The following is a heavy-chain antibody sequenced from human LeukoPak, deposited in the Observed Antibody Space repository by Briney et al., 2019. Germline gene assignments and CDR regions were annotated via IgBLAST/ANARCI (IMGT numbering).Heavy chain of an antibody. Sequence: AASVKVSCKASGYTFTSYGISWVRQAPGQGLEWMGWISAYNGNTNYAQKLQGRVTMTTDTSTSTAYMELRSLRSEDTAVYHCARGGMVRGVITTPGYYYYMDVWGKGTTVTISS. CDR1: GYTFTSYG. V-gene: IGHV1-18*01. CDR2: ISAYNGNT. J-gene: IGHJ6*03. D-gene: IGHD3-10*01. CDR3: ARGGMVRGVITTPGYYYYMDV.